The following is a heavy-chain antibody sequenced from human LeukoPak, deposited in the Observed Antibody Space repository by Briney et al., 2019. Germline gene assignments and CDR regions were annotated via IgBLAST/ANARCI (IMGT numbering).Heavy chain of an antibody. V-gene: IGHV6-1*01. CDR2: TYYRSKWYN. D-gene: IGHD3-3*01. Sequence: SQTLSLTCAISGDSVSSNSAAWNWIRQSPSRGLEWLGRTYYRSKWYNDYAVSVKSRITINPDTSKNQFSLQLNSVTPEDTAVYYCARGDYYFWSGYYTFDYSGQGTLVTVSS. CDR3: ARGDYYFWSGYYTFDY. J-gene: IGHJ4*02. CDR1: GDSVSSNSAA.